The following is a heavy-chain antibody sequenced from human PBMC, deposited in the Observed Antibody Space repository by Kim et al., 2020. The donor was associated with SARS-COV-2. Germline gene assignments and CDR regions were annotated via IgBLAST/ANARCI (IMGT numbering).Heavy chain of an antibody. CDR2: ISNSSSNI. CDR3: ARVLTSGWSYFDY. D-gene: IGHD6-19*01. CDR1: GFTFSSYS. J-gene: IGHJ4*02. V-gene: IGHV3-21*04. Sequence: GGSLRLSCAASGFTFSSYSMNWVRQAPGKGLEWISSISNSSSNIYYADSVKGRFTISRDNARASLYLQMNSLRAEDTAVYYCARVLTSGWSYFDYWGQGTPVTVSS.